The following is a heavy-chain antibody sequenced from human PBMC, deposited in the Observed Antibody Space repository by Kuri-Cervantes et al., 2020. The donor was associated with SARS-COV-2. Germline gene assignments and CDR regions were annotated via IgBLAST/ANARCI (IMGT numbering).Heavy chain of an antibody. CDR2: ISYDGSNK. CDR3: ARESLSPSRGTVGATVDFDY. Sequence: GGSLRLSCAASGFTFSSYAMHWVRQAPGKGLEWVAVISYDGSNKYYADSVKGRFTISRDNSKNTLYLQMNSLRAEDTAVYYCARESLSPSRGTVGATVDFDYWGQGTLVTVSS. D-gene: IGHD1-26*01. CDR1: GFTFSSYA. V-gene: IGHV3-30-3*01. J-gene: IGHJ4*02.